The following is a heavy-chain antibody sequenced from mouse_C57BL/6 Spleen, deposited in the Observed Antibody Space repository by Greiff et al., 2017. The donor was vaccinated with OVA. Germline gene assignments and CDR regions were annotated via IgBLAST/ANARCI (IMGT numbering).Heavy chain of an antibody. CDR2: INPSNGGT. D-gene: IGHD1-1*01. J-gene: IGHJ4*01. Sequence: QVQLQQPGTELVKPGASVKLSCKASGYTFTSYWMHWVKQRPGQGLEWIGNINPSNGGTNYNEKFKSKATLTVAKSSSPAYMQLSSLTSEDSAVYYCARRGVLRYYAMDYWGQGTSVTVSS. CDR1: GYTFTSYW. CDR3: ARRGVLRYYAMDY. V-gene: IGHV1-53*01.